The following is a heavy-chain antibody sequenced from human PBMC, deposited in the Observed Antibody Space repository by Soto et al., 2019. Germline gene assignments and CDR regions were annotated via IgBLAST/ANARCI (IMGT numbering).Heavy chain of an antibody. D-gene: IGHD3-10*01. Sequence: LRLSCTASEFTFRSYAMHWVRQDPGKGLEWVAVISGDGTKKWYADSVEGRFTISRDNPQNTLYLEMNSLKVEATAMYYGASDPAGRYYGYSGDAFRLWRQGTMFTASS. V-gene: IGHV3-30*03. CDR2: ISGDGTKK. J-gene: IGHJ3*01. CDR1: EFTFRSYA. CDR3: ASDPAGRYYGYSGDAFRL.